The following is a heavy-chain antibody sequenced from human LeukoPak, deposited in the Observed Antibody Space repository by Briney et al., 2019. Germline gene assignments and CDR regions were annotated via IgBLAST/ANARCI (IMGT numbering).Heavy chain of an antibody. CDR1: GGSISSSTYF. D-gene: IGHD2-2*01. Sequence: SGTLSLTCTVSGGSISSSTYFWGWLRPPPGKGLVWLGIIYYSGTTYYNPSLKSRVTISVDTSKNQFSLKLSSVTAADMAVYYCARRGLYGSSPFDPWGQGSLVTVSS. V-gene: IGHV4-39*01. J-gene: IGHJ5*02. CDR2: IYYSGTT. CDR3: ARRGLYGSSPFDP.